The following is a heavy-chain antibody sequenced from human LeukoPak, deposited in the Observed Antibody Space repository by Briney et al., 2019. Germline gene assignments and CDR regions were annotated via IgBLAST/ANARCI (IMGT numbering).Heavy chain of an antibody. V-gene: IGHV1-2*02. CDR1: GYIFTGYY. J-gene: IGHJ3*02. D-gene: IGHD6-13*01. CDR3: ARARIAAAGTLYAFDI. CDR2: INPNSGGT. Sequence: GASVKVSCKASGYIFTGYYMHWVRQAPGQGLEWMGWINPNSGGTNYAQKFQGRVTMTRDTSISTAYMELSRLRSDDTAVYYCARARIAAAGTLYAFDIWGQGTMVTVSS.